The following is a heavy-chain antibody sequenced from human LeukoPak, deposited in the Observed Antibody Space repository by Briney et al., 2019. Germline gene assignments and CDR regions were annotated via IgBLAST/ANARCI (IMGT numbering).Heavy chain of an antibody. CDR3: ARGGTAGVDY. D-gene: IGHD1/OR15-1a*01. J-gene: IGHJ4*02. CDR2: INPNSGGT. CDR1: GYTFTGYY. V-gene: IGHV1-2*02. Sequence: ASVKVSCKASGYTFTGYYMHWVRQAPGQGLEWMGWINPNSGGTNSAQKFQGRVTMTRDTSISTAYMELGRLRSDDTAVYYCARGGTAGVDYWGQGTLVTVSS.